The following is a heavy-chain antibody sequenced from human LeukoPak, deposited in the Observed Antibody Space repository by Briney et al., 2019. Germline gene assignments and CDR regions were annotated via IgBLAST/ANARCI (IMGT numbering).Heavy chain of an antibody. CDR2: MSHGAGT. CDR1: GYSITTGYF. V-gene: IGHV4-38-2*02. J-gene: IGHJ4*02. CDR3: ARDHDVWAAPYFDY. D-gene: IGHD6-25*01. Sequence: SETLSLTCTVSGYSITTGYFWAWIRQPPGKGLEWIGSMSHGAGTYYSPSLKSRVTMSLDTSKNQFSVNLNSVTAADTAVYYCARDHDVWAAPYFDYWGQGSLVSVSP.